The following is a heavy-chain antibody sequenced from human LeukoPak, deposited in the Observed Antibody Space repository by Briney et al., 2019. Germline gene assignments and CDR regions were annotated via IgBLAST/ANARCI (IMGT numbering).Heavy chain of an antibody. CDR1: GFTFSTYA. V-gene: IGHV3-30-3*01. Sequence: GRSLRLSCAASGFTFSTYAMHWVRQAPGKGLEWVAVLSYDGTNKYYADSVKGRFTISRDNSKNTLYLQMNSLRAEDTAVYYCARRQLVRSSDAFDIWGQGTMVTVSS. CDR3: ARRQLVRSSDAFDI. J-gene: IGHJ3*02. D-gene: IGHD6-13*01. CDR2: LSYDGTNK.